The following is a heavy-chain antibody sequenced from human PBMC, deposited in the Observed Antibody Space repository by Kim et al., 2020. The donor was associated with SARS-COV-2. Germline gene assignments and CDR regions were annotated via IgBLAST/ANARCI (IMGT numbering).Heavy chain of an antibody. CDR2: ISSSDTNT. V-gene: IGHV3-23*01. CDR3: AKDIMGEY. D-gene: IGHD2-8*01. J-gene: IGHJ4*02. CDR1: GFTFSNFA. Sequence: GGSLRLSCAASGFTFSNFAMSWVRQAPGKGLEWVSTISSSDTNTYYADSVKGRYTISRNNSQSTLPLQMNSLRAEDTAVYYCAKDIMGEYWGQGTLVTVSS.